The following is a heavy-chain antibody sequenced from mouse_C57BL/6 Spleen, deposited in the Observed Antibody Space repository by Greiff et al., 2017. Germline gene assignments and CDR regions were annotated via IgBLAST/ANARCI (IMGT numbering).Heavy chain of an antibody. CDR3: ARSPFSTVVASWFAY. CDR1: GYTFTSYW. CDR2: IDPSDSET. J-gene: IGHJ3*01. V-gene: IGHV1-52*01. Sequence: QVQLQQPGAELVRPGSSVKLSCKASGYTFTSYWMHWVKQRPIQGLEWIGNIDPSDSETHYNQKFKDKATLTVDKSSSTAYMQLSSLTSEDSAVYYCARSPFSTVVASWFAYWGQGTLVTVSA. D-gene: IGHD1-1*01.